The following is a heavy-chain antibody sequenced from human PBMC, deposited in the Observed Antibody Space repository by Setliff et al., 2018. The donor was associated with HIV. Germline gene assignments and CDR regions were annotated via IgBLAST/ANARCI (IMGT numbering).Heavy chain of an antibody. Sequence: TSETLSLTCTVSGGSINSGGYYWVWIRQPALKGLEWIGRIYTSGPTNYNPSLKSRVTISVDTSKNQVSLKLSSVTASDTAVYYCARARYIVIRGDAGMDVWGPGTTVTVSS. CDR2: IYTSGPT. CDR1: GGSINSGGYY. D-gene: IGHD3-10*01. J-gene: IGHJ6*02. V-gene: IGHV4-61*02. CDR3: ARARYIVIRGDAGMDV.